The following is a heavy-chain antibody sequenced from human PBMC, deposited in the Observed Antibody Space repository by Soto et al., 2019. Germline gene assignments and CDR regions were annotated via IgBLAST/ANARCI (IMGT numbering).Heavy chain of an antibody. J-gene: IGHJ6*02. V-gene: IGHV1-2*04. D-gene: IGHD3-10*02. CDR3: ARNVRGEDYYGMDV. CDR2: INPNSGGT. CDR1: GYTFTGYY. Sequence: GASVKVSCKASGYTFTGYYMHWVRQAPGQGLEWMGWINPNSGGTNYAQKFQGWVTMTRDTSISTAYMELSRLRSDDTAVYYCARNVRGEDYYGMDVWGQGTTVTVSS.